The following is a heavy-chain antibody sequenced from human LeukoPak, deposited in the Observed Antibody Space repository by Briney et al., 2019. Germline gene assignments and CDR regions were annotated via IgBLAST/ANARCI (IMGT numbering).Heavy chain of an antibody. CDR3: AGDMGSGLDY. V-gene: IGHV1-46*01. D-gene: IGHD3-10*01. J-gene: IGHJ4*02. CDR1: VYIPTRYY. Sequence: SVNLSCKASVYIPTRYYTHWVRHAPGQGLEWMGIINPSGGSTSHAQKFQGRVTMTRDTSTSTVYMGLSSLRSEDTAVYYCAGDMGSGLDYWGQGTLVTVSS. CDR2: INPSGGST.